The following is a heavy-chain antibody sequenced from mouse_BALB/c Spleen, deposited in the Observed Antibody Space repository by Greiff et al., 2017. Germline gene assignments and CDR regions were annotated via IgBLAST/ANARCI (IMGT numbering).Heavy chain of an antibody. CDR3: NLRLPARDY. J-gene: IGHJ4*01. CDR2: IDPENGDT. D-gene: IGHD1-2*01. V-gene: IGHV14-4*02. CDR1: GFNIKDYY. Sequence: EVQLVESGAELVRSGASVKLSCTASGFNIKDYYMHWVKQRPEQGLEWIGWIDPENGDTEYAPKFQGKATMTADTSSNTAYLQLSSLTSEDTAVYYCNLRLPARDYWGQGTSVTVSS.